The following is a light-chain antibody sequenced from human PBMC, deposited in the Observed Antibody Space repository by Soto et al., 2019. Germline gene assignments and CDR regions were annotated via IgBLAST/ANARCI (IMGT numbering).Light chain of an antibody. CDR3: QQYGNSPL. V-gene: IGKV3-20*01. J-gene: IGKJ2*01. CDR2: GAS. CDR1: QSVGSNY. Sequence: EIVLTQSPGTLSLSPGERATLSCRASQSVGSNYLAWYQQKLGQAPRLLIYGASNRAAGIPDRFSGSGSGTDFTLTISRLEPEDFAVYYCQQYGNSPLFGQGTKLEIK.